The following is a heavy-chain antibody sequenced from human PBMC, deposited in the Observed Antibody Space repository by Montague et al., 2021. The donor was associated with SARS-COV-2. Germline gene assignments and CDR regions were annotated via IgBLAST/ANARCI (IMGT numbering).Heavy chain of an antibody. D-gene: IGHD3-10*01. CDR3: ASMVRAQVYYFDY. V-gene: IGHV4-39*01. Sequence: SETLSLTCTVSGGSISSSSYYWGWIRQPPGKGLEWIGSIFYSGSTDYNPSLRSLVTISVDTSKNQFSLKLSSVTAADTAVYYCASMVRAQVYYFDYWGQGTLVTVSS. CDR2: IFYSGST. CDR1: GGSISSSSYY. J-gene: IGHJ4*02.